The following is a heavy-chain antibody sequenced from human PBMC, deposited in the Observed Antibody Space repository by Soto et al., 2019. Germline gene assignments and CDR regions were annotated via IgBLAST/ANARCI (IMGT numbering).Heavy chain of an antibody. CDR2: ISKSGGTT. V-gene: IGHV3-48*03. Sequence: PGVSLILSCAASGFTFSAYEMHWVRQAPGQGLEWVSYISKSGGTTYYADSVKGRFTISRDDAKNSVYLQMSSLRPEDMAVYKCVREGHYYFDYWGQGALVTVSS. J-gene: IGHJ4*02. CDR3: VREGHYYFDY. CDR1: GFTFSAYE.